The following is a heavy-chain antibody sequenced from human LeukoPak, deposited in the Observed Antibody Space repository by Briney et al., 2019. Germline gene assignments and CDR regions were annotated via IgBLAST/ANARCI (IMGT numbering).Heavy chain of an antibody. J-gene: IGHJ6*04. CDR2: ISSSGSTI. CDR3: AELGITMIGGV. CDR1: GFTFSSYE. V-gene: IGHV3-48*03. Sequence: GGSLRLSCAASGFTFSSYEMNWVRQAPGKGLKWVSYISSSGSTIYYADSVKGRFTISRDNAKNSLYLQMNSLRAEDAAVYYCAELGITMIGGVWGKGTTVTISS. D-gene: IGHD3-10*02.